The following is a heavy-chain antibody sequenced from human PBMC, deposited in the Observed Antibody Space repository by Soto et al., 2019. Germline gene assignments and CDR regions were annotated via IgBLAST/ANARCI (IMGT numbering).Heavy chain of an antibody. D-gene: IGHD4-17*01. CDR3: ASTGSYDYGKYYFDY. Sequence: GGSLRVSCAASVFTVSSYEMNWVRQAPGKGLEWVSYISSSGSTIYYADSVKGRFTISRDNAKNSLYLQMNSLRAEDTAVYYCASTGSYDYGKYYFDYWGQGTLVTVSS. J-gene: IGHJ4*02. CDR2: ISSSGSTI. V-gene: IGHV3-48*03. CDR1: VFTVSSYE.